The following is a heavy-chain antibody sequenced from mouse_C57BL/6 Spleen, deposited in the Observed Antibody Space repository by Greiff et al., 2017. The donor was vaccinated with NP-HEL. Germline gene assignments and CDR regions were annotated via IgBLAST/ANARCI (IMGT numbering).Heavy chain of an antibody. CDR3: ARKGSFYYGSSYGFDY. CDR2: IDPSDSYT. J-gene: IGHJ2*01. D-gene: IGHD1-1*01. CDR1: GYTFTSYW. Sequence: VQLQQSGAELVKPGASVKLSCKASGYTFTSYWMQWVKQRPGQGLEWIGEIDPSDSYTNYNQKFKGKATLTVDTSSSTAYMQLGSLTSEDSAVYYCARKGSFYYGSSYGFDYWGQGTTLTVSS. V-gene: IGHV1-50*01.